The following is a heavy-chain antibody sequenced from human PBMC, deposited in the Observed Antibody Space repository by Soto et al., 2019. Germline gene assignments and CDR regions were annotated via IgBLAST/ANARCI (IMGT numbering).Heavy chain of an antibody. Sequence: LRLSCAASGFTFTKAWMSWVRQAPGKGLEWVGRIKTKADGGTTDYAAPAKGRFTISRDDSKNTLFLQMNTLKTEDTAVYYCTTASGSYYDGEDYWGQGTLVTVSS. J-gene: IGHJ4*02. D-gene: IGHD1-26*01. CDR1: GFTFTKAW. V-gene: IGHV3-15*01. CDR3: TTASGSYYDGEDY. CDR2: IKTKADGGTT.